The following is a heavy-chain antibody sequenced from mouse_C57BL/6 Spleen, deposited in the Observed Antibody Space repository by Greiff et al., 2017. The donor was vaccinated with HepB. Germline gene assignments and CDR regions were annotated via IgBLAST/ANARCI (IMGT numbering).Heavy chain of an antibody. D-gene: IGHD2-2*01. J-gene: IGHJ2*01. V-gene: IGHV1-54*01. CDR3: ARRGYGGGY. Sequence: VQGVESGAELVRPGTSVKVSCKASGYAFTNYLIEWVKQRPGQGLEWIGVINPGSGGTNYNEKFKGKATLTADKSSSTAYMQLSSLTSEDSAVYFCARRGYGGGYWGQGTTLTVSS. CDR1: GYAFTNYL. CDR2: INPGSGGT.